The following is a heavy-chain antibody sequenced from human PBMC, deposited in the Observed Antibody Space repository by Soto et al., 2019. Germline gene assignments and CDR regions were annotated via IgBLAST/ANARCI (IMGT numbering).Heavy chain of an antibody. J-gene: IGHJ6*02. D-gene: IGHD2-2*02. CDR2: IIPMFGTP. CDR3: ARGGEVPASIREYYYGLDV. V-gene: IGHV1-69*06. Sequence: QAQLVQSGAEVKKPGSSVKVSCKGFGVIFNTYAISWVRQAPGQGPEWLGGIIPMFGTPNYAQKFQGRVTISVDKSTRTAYMELNSLRSEDTAVYYCARGGEVPASIREYYYGLDVWGQGTTVTVSS. CDR1: GVIFNTYA.